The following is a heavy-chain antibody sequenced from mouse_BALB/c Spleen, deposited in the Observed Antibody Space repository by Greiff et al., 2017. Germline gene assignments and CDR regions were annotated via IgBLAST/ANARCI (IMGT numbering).Heavy chain of an antibody. CDR1: GFNIKDYY. J-gene: IGHJ2*01. D-gene: IGHD2-1*01. V-gene: IGHV14-1*02. CDR3: ASYGNYFDY. Sequence: EVMLVESGAELVRPGALVKLSCKASGFNIKDYYMHWVKQRPEQGLEWIGWIDPENGNTIYDPKFQGKASITADTSSNTAYLQLSSLTSEDTAVYYCASYGNYFDYWGQGTTLTVSS. CDR2: IDPENGNT.